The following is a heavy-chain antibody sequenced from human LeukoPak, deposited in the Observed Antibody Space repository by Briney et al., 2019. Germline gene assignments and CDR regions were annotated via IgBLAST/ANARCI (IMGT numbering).Heavy chain of an antibody. CDR3: ALHRGYSYVLKDAIDI. Sequence: KPSETLSLTCTVSGGSISSSSYYWGWIRQPPGKGLEWIGSIYYSGSTYYNPSLKSRVTISVDTSKNQFSLKLSSATAADTAVYYCALHRGYSYVLKDAIDIWGQGTMVTVSS. J-gene: IGHJ3*02. V-gene: IGHV4-39*01. CDR1: GGSISSSSYY. CDR2: IYYSGST. D-gene: IGHD5-18*01.